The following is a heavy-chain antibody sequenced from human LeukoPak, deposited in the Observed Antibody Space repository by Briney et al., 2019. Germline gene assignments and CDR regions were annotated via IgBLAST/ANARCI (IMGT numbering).Heavy chain of an antibody. CDR3: ARYVASASDFDY. Sequence: SETPSLTCTVSGGSISSYYWSWIRQPPGKGLEWIGYIHYSGNTNYNPSLSSRVTISVDTSKNQFSLKVNSVTAADTAMYYCARYVASASDFDYWGQGALVTVSS. CDR2: IHYSGNT. J-gene: IGHJ4*02. V-gene: IGHV4-59*01. D-gene: IGHD6-13*01. CDR1: GGSISSYY.